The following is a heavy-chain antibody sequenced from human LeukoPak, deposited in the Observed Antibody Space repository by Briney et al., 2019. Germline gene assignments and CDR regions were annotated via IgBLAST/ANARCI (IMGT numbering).Heavy chain of an antibody. CDR3: VRQYSSGWTYYYGMDV. D-gene: IGHD6-19*01. CDR1: GDSVSSHSAA. CDR2: TYYRSTRHY. J-gene: IGHJ6*02. V-gene: IGHV6-1*01. Sequence: SQTLSPTCAISGDSVSSHSAAWHWIRRSPSRGLEWLGRTYYRSTRHYDYAESVKSRTVIIPDTSKNHFSLQLNSVTPEDTSVYYCVRQYSSGWTYYYGMDVWGQGTTVTVSS.